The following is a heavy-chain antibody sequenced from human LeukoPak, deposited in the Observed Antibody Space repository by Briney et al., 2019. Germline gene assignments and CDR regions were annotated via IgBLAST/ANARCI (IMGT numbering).Heavy chain of an antibody. D-gene: IGHD3-3*01. CDR2: INTRTDGATT. Sequence: PGGSLRLSCAGSGFAFSGTWLNWVRQAPGQGLEWVGRINTRTDGATTTYAAPVKGRFTISRDDLKSTLYLEMNSLKTEDTAVYYCTTEFWYYFNNWGQGTLVTVSS. V-gene: IGHV3-15*01. CDR1: GFAFSGTW. J-gene: IGHJ4*02. CDR3: TTEFWYYFNN.